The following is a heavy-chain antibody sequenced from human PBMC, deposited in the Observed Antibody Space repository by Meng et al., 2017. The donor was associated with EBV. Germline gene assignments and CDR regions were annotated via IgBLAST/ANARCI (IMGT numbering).Heavy chain of an antibody. CDR2: MNPNSGNT. CDR1: GYNFSSYD. D-gene: IGHD3-22*01. CDR3: ARGPYYYDSSGYYYGEFDP. V-gene: IGHV1-8*01. J-gene: IGHJ5*02. Sequence: HEQLVEVGAGVTKPGASVKVSCKASGYNFSSYDINWVRQATGQGLEWMGWMNPNSGNTGYAQKFQGRVAMTRNTSISTAYMELSSLRSEDTAVYYCARGPYYYDSSGYYYGEFDPWGQGTLVTVSS.